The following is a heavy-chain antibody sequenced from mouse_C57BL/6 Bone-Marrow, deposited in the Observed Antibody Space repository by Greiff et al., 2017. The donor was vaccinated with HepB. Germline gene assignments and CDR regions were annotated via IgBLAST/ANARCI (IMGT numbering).Heavy chain of an antibody. Sequence: QVQLQQPGAELVKPGASVKLSCKASGYTFTSYWMQWVKQRPGQGLEWIGEIDPSDSYTNYNQKFKGKATLTVDTSSITAYMQLSSLTSEDSAVYYCARSHAYYGFAYWGQGTLVTVSA. CDR2: IDPSDSYT. V-gene: IGHV1-50*01. CDR3: ARSHAYYGFAY. D-gene: IGHD1-1*01. J-gene: IGHJ3*01. CDR1: GYTFTSYW.